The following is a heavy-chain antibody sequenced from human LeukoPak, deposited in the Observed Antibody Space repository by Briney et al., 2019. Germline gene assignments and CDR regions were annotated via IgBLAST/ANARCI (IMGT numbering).Heavy chain of an antibody. D-gene: IGHD3-10*01. Sequence: GGSLRLSCAASGFTFSKTWMAWARQAPGKRPEWVAYINPDGSETNSVDSVRGRFTVSRDNVENSLYLQMNSLRGDDTALYYCVTGAGRSRGDWGQGALVTVSS. CDR2: INPDGSET. CDR1: GFTFSKTW. CDR3: VTGAGRSRGD. V-gene: IGHV3-7*03. J-gene: IGHJ4*02.